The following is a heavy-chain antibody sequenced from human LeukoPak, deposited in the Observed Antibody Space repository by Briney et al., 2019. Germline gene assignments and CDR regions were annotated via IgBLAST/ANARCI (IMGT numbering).Heavy chain of an antibody. CDR1: GFTFSSYA. Sequence: PGGSLRLSCAASGFTFSSYAMSWVRQAPGKGLEWVSAISGSGGSTYYADSVKGRFTISRDDSKSIAYLQMNSLKTEDTAVYHCTSYVPEDYPGMDVWGQGTTVTVSS. CDR2: ISGSGGST. CDR3: TSYVPEDYPGMDV. J-gene: IGHJ6*02. V-gene: IGHV3-23*01. D-gene: IGHD3-10*02.